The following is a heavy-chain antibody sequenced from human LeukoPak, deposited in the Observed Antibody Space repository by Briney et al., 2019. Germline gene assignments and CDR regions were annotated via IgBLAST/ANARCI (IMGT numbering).Heavy chain of an antibody. CDR3: ARGSLGTITAGPFDY. V-gene: IGHV1-18*01. J-gene: IGHJ4*02. D-gene: IGHD5-12*01. CDR1: GYTFSSYG. Sequence: ASVKVSCKASGYTFSSYGIAWVRQAPGQWLEWMGWITGYNGNTNYAQKLRGRVSMTTDTSTTTAYMELRSLTSDDTALYYCARGSLGTITAGPFDYWGQGTLVTVSS. CDR2: ITGYNGNT.